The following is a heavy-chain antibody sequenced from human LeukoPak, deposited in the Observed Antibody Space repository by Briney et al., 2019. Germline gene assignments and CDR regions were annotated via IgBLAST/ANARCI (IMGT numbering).Heavy chain of an antibody. CDR3: ARGSGRGWSGAFDI. Sequence: PSETLSLTCTVSGGSISSYYWSWIRQPPGKGLEWIGYIYYSGSTNYNPSLKSRVTISVDTSKNQFSLKLSSVTAADTAVYYCARGSGRGWSGAFDIWGQGTMVTVSS. V-gene: IGHV4-59*01. CDR2: IYYSGST. J-gene: IGHJ3*02. D-gene: IGHD6-19*01. CDR1: GGSISSYY.